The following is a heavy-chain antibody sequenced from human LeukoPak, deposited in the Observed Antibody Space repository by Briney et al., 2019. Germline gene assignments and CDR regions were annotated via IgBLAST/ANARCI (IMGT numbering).Heavy chain of an antibody. CDR1: GYTFTACY. Sequence: ASVKVSCKASGYTFTACYIHWVRQAPGQGLGWMGWINPNSGGTNYAQKFQGRVTLTRDTSISTVYMELTGLTSDDTAVYYCARGYCDTNDCPPGAYWGQGALVAVSS. J-gene: IGHJ4*02. CDR2: INPNSGGT. D-gene: IGHD3-9*01. V-gene: IGHV1-2*02. CDR3: ARGYCDTNDCPPGAY.